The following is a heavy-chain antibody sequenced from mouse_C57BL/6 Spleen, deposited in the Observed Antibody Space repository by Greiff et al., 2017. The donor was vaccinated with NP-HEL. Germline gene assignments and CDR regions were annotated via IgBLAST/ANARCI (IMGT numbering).Heavy chain of an antibody. CDR1: GFTFSSYA. CDR3: ARRSGTDPWFAY. V-gene: IGHV5-4*03. Sequence: DVMLVESGGGLVKPGGSLKLSCAASGFTFSSYAMSWVRQTPEKRLEWVATISDGGSYTYYPDNVKGRFTISRATSTHNLYLQMSHLRSEDTALYYCARRSGTDPWFAYWGQGTLVTVSA. J-gene: IGHJ3*01. D-gene: IGHD4-1*01. CDR2: ISDGGSYT.